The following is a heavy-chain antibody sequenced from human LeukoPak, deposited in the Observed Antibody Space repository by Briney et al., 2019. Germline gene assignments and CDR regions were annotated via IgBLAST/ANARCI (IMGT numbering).Heavy chain of an antibody. CDR3: ARDNARALFDY. D-gene: IGHD5-24*01. CDR1: GYSISSGYY. CDR2: IYHSGST. Sequence: KPSETLSLTCAVSGYSISSGYYWGWIRQPPGKGLEWIGSIYHSGSTYYNPSLKSRVTISVDTSKNQFSLKLSSVTAADTAVYYCARDNARALFDYWGQRTLVTVSS. V-gene: IGHV4-38-2*02. J-gene: IGHJ4*02.